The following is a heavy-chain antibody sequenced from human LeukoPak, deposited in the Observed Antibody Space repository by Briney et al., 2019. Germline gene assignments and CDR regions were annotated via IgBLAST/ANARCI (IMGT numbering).Heavy chain of an antibody. Sequence: GGSREPSFAPSELTFRAYNRNGIARPPGKGRGGVSYIMVSGATIYYADSVKGRFTISRDNAKSSLYLQMNSLRDEDTAVYYCARAAPDYYDSNVHYTPDYWGQGTLVTVSS. CDR1: ELTFRAYN. V-gene: IGHV3-11*01. J-gene: IGHJ4*02. CDR3: ARAAPDYYDSNVHYTPDY. D-gene: IGHD3-22*01. CDR2: IMVSGATI.